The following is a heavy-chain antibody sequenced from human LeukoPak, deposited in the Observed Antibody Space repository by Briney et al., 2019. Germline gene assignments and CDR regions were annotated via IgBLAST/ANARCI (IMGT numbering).Heavy chain of an antibody. CDR2: ISSDGRTT. J-gene: IGHJ4*02. D-gene: IGHD2-21*02. V-gene: IGHV3-74*01. Sequence: PGGSLRLSCAASGFTFSNYWMHWVRRAPGKGLVWLSLISSDGRTTFYADSVKGRFTIPGDNSKNTLYLQMNSLRAEDTAVYYCTTGGTYCGGDCYPFDYWGQGTLVTVSS. CDR3: TTGGTYCGGDCYPFDY. CDR1: GFTFSNYW.